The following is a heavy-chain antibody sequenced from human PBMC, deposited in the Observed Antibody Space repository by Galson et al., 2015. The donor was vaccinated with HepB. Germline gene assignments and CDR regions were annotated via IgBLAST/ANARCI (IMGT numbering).Heavy chain of an antibody. CDR1: GYTFTSYA. CDR3: ASSLPKGLIYFDY. Sequence: SVKVSCKASGYTFTSYAMNWVRQAPGQGLEWMGWINTNTGNPTYAQGFTGRFVFSLDTSVSTAYLQISSLKAEDTAVYYCASSLPKGLIYFDYWGQGTLVTVSS. V-gene: IGHV7-4-1*02. CDR2: INTNTGNP. J-gene: IGHJ4*02.